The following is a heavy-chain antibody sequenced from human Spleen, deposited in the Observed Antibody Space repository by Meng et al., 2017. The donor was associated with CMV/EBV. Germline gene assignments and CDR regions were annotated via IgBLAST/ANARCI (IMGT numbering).Heavy chain of an antibody. CDR2: ISYDGSNK. J-gene: IGHJ4*02. Sequence: QVQLVESGXGVGQPGRAXRLSCAASGFTFSSYAMHWVRQAPGKGLEWVAVISYDGSNKYYADSVKGRFTISRDNSKNTLYLQMNSLRAEDTAVYYCARGGDGYNNFDYWGQGTLVTVSS. D-gene: IGHD5-24*01. CDR3: ARGGDGYNNFDY. V-gene: IGHV3-30-3*01. CDR1: GFTFSSYA.